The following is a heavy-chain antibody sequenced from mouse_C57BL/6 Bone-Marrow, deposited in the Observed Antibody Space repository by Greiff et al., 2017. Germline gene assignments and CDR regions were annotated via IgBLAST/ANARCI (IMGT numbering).Heavy chain of an antibody. CDR1: GFTFSDYG. Sequence: EVKLMESGGGLVKPGGSLKLSCAASGFTFSDYGMHWVRQAPEKGLEWVAYISSGSSTIYYADTVKGRFTISRDNAKNTLFLQMTSLRSEDTAMYYCARPAGYYVLGYFDVWGTGTTVTVSS. J-gene: IGHJ1*03. D-gene: IGHD2-3*01. CDR2: ISSGSSTI. CDR3: ARPAGYYVLGYFDV. V-gene: IGHV5-17*01.